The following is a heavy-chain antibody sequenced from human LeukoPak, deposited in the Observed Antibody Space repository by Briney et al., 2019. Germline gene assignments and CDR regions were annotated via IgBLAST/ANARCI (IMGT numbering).Heavy chain of an antibody. D-gene: IGHD1-26*01. CDR3: ARVSAGGGSEWVDN. J-gene: IGHJ5*02. CDR2: ISYSGRA. Sequence: PSETLSLTCTVSGDSITDYYWSWLRQPPGKGLEWIGYISYSGRATYNPSVKSRVTISLATSRTQFSLSLTSVTAADTAVYYCARVSAGGGSEWVDNWGQGTLVTVSS. CDR1: GDSITDYY. V-gene: IGHV4-59*01.